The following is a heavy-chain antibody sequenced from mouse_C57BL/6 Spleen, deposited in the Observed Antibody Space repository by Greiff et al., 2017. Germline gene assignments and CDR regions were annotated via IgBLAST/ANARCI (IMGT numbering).Heavy chain of an antibody. D-gene: IGHD2-4*01. CDR2: ISYDGSN. CDR1: GYSITSGYY. Sequence: EVKLQESGPGLVKPPQSLSLTCSVTGYSITSGYYWNWIRQFPGNKLEWMGYISYDGSNNYNPSLKNRISITRDTSKNQFFLKLNSVTTEDTATYYCATYYDYDQEGFDYWGQGTTLTVSS. V-gene: IGHV3-6*01. CDR3: ATYYDYDQEGFDY. J-gene: IGHJ2*01.